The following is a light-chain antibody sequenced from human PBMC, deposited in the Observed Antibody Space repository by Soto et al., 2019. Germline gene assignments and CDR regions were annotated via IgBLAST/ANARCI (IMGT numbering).Light chain of an antibody. V-gene: IGKV1-39*01. CDR2: LSS. CDR3: QESYTTPRT. Sequence: DIPMTQSPSSLSASVGDRVTITCRASQSISRYLNWYQQKPGKAPNLLIYLSSKLQSGVPSRFAGSGSGTDFTLTITSLQPEEFAIYYCQESYTTPRTFGQGTKVEFK. CDR1: QSISRY. J-gene: IGKJ1*01.